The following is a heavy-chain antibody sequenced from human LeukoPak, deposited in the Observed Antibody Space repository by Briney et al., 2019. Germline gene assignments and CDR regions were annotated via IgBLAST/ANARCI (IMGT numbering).Heavy chain of an antibody. CDR2: ISWNSGSI. Sequence: PGGSLRLSCAASGFTFDDYAMHWVRQAPGKGLEWVSGISWNSGSIGYADSVKGRFTISRDNAKNSLYLQMNSLRAGDTALYYCAKDTRSSSSYYFDYWGQGTLVTVSS. CDR1: GFTFDDYA. D-gene: IGHD6-6*01. V-gene: IGHV3-9*01. J-gene: IGHJ4*02. CDR3: AKDTRSSSSYYFDY.